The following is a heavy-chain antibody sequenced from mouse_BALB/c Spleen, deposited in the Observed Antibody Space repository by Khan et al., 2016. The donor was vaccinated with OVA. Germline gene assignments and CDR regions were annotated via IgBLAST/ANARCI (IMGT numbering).Heavy chain of an antibody. CDR3: ARHQFPLSMDS. V-gene: IGHV2-6-2*01. J-gene: IGHJ4*01. CDR1: GFSLTSYA. CDR2: IWSGGST. Sequence: QVQLKESGPDLVAPSQSLSITCTVSGFSLTSYAIHWVRQPPGKGLEWLVVIWSGGSTTYNSALKSRLSISKDNSKSQVFLKINSLQTDDTAMYYCARHQFPLSMDSWGQGTSVTVSS.